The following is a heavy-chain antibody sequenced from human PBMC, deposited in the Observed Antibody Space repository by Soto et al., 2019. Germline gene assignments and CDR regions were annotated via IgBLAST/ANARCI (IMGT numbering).Heavy chain of an antibody. D-gene: IGHD3-22*01. Sequence: SVKVSCKASGGTFSSYAISWVRQAPGQGLEWMGGIIPIFGTANYAQKFQGRVTITADESTSTAYMELSSLRSEDTAVYYCAXEEGYYDSSGYYYDMDVWGQGTTVTVSS. CDR2: IIPIFGTA. J-gene: IGHJ6*02. V-gene: IGHV1-69*13. CDR3: AXEEGYYDSSGYYYDMDV. CDR1: GGTFSSYA.